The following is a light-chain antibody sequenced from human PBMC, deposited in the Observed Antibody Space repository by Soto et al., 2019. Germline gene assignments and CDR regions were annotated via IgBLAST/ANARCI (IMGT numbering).Light chain of an antibody. J-gene: IGKJ5*01. CDR1: RSFASSY. CDR3: QQYTNWPPIT. CDR2: AAS. V-gene: IGKV3-15*01. Sequence: EIVLTQSPGTLSLSPGERATLSRRASRSFASSYLAWYQHKPGQAPRLLIYAASSRATGTPARLAGSGSGTEFTLNISSLQSEDAAVYYCQQYTNWPPITFGQGTRLEI.